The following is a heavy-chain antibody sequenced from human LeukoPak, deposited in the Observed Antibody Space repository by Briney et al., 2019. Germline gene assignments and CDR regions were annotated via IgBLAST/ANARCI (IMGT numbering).Heavy chain of an antibody. D-gene: IGHD3-10*01. Sequence: GGSLRLSCAASGFTFSNYSMNWVRQAPGKGLEWVSSISSSSTYIYYADSVKGRFTISRDNSKNTLYLQMNSLKGDDTAVYYCAKDSAFYYIDVWGKGTTVIISS. V-gene: IGHV3-21*01. J-gene: IGHJ6*03. CDR3: AKDSAFYYIDV. CDR1: GFTFSNYS. CDR2: ISSSSTYI.